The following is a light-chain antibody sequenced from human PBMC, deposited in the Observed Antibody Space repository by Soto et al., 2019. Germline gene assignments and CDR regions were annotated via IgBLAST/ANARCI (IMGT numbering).Light chain of an antibody. J-gene: IGLJ3*02. V-gene: IGLV1-47*01. CDR1: SSNIGTNY. CDR3: AAWDDSLSGVV. Sequence: QSVLTQPPSASGTPGQTVTISSSGSSSNIGTNYVSWYQQLPGTAPKLLIYGNNQRPSGVPDRFSGSRSGTSASLAISGLRSEAEADYYCAAWDDSLSGVVFGGGTKLTVL. CDR2: GNN.